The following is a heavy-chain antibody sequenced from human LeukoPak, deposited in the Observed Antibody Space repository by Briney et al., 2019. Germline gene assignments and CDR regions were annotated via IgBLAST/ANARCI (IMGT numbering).Heavy chain of an antibody. CDR2: ISSSGNT. V-gene: IGHV4-39*02. CDR3: ARLGAGPTYYDFWSGYSSFYFDY. Sequence: SETLSLTCIVSGGSTSGGNYYWGWIRQPPGKGLEWIGGISSSGNTYYNPSLKSRITISIDTSKNHFSLKLSSVTAADTSVYYCARLGAGPTYYDFWSGYSSFYFDYWGQGTLVTVSS. D-gene: IGHD3-3*01. J-gene: IGHJ4*02. CDR1: GGSTSGGNYY.